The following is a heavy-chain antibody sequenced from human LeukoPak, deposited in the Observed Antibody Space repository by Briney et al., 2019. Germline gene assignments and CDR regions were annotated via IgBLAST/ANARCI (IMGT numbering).Heavy chain of an antibody. D-gene: IGHD1-20*01. CDR1: GYSISSGYH. CDR3: GRINWIFDH. J-gene: IGHJ4*02. CDR2: IYRSGST. V-gene: IGHV4-38-2*02. Sequence: PSETLSLTCTVSGYSISSGYHWGWIRQPPGKGLEWIAGIYRSGSTYYNPSLKSRVTMSVDTSKNQFSLKLKSVTAADTAVYYCGRINWIFDHWGQGTLVTVSS.